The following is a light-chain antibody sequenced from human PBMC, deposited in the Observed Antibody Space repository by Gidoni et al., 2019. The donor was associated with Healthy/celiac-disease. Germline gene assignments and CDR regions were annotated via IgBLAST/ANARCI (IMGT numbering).Light chain of an antibody. V-gene: IGKV1-33*01. CDR3: QQYDNLPPLT. CDR2: DAS. J-gene: IGKJ4*01. CDR1: QDSSNY. Sequence: DIQMTQAPSSLSASVGDRVTITCQASQDSSNYLNWYQQNPGKAPKLLIYDASNLETGVPSRFSGSGSGTDFTFTISSLHPEDIATYYCQQYDNLPPLTFGGGTKVEIK.